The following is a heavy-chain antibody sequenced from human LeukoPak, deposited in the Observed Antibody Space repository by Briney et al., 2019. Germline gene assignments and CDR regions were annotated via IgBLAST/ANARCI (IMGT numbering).Heavy chain of an antibody. Sequence: SVKVSCKASGGTFSSYAISWVRQAPGQGLEWMGGIIPIFGTANYAQKFQGRVTITADESTSTAYMELSSLRSEDTAVYYCARDPSRGIAAAGIDYWGQGTLVTVSS. CDR3: ARDPSRGIAAAGIDY. CDR2: IIPIFGTA. J-gene: IGHJ4*02. D-gene: IGHD6-13*01. V-gene: IGHV1-69*13. CDR1: GGTFSSYA.